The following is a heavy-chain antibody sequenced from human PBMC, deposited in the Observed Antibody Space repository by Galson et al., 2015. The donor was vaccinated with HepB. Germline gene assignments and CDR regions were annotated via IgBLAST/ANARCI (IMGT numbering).Heavy chain of an antibody. CDR3: ARVETHIPGWPFR. D-gene: IGHD6-19*01. V-gene: IGHV3-74*01. Sequence: SLRLSCEASGFTFSDYWMHWVRQAPGEGLVWVSRINHDGTSTVYADSVKGRFTISRDNAKNTLYLQMNSLRAEDTAFYYCARVETHIPGWPFRWGQGTLVTVTS. CDR2: INHDGTST. CDR1: GFTFSDYW. J-gene: IGHJ4*02.